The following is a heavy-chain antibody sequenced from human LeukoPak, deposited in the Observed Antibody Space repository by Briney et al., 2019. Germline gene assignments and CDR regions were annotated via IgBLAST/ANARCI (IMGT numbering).Heavy chain of an antibody. CDR2: IYYSGST. J-gene: IGHJ4*02. V-gene: IGHV4-59*01. CDR1: GDSISSYY. CDR3: AGGKRSYSYDY. D-gene: IGHD5-18*01. Sequence: PSETLSLTCTVSGDSISSYYCSWIRQPPGKGLEWIGYIYYSGSTNYNPSLKSRVTISVDTSKNQFSLKLSSVTAADTAVYYCAGGKRSYSYDYWGQGTLVTVSS.